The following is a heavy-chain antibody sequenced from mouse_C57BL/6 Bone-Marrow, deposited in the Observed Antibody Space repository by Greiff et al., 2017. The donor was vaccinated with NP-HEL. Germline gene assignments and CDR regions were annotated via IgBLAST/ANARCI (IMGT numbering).Heavy chain of an antibody. D-gene: IGHD2-5*01. J-gene: IGHJ3*01. CDR3: ARDLYSNSWFAY. CDR2: ISYDGSN. Sequence: EVKLQESGPGLVKPSQSLSLTCSVTGYSITSGYYWNWIRQFPGNKLEWMGYISYDGSNNYNPSLKNRISITRDTSKNQFFLKLNSVTTEDTATYYCARDLYSNSWFAYWGQGTLVTVSA. CDR1: GYSITSGYY. V-gene: IGHV3-6*01.